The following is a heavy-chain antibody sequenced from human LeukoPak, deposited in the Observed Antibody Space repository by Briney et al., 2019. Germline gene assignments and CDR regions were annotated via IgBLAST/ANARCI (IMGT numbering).Heavy chain of an antibody. Sequence: PGGSLRLSCAASGFTFSSYSMNWVRQAPGKGLEWVSSISSSSSYIYYADSVKGRFTISRDNAKNTLYLQMNSLRAEDTAVYYCAPLGYCSDTSCSDTDYWGQGTLVTVSS. CDR3: APLGYCSDTSCSDTDY. D-gene: IGHD2-2*01. CDR1: GFTFSSYS. CDR2: ISSSSSYI. V-gene: IGHV3-21*04. J-gene: IGHJ4*02.